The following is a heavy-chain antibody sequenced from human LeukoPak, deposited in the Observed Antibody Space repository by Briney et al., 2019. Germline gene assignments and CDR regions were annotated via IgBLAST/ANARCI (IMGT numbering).Heavy chain of an antibody. CDR3: ARDDVAVAGTGFDY. Sequence: SETLSLTCTVSGGSISINNYYWAWIRQPPGKGLEWIGSIYYSGTAYYNPSLKNRVTISVDTSKNQFSLKLSSVTAADTAVYYCARDDVAVAGTGFDYWGQGTLVTVSS. CDR2: IYYSGTA. V-gene: IGHV4-39*07. CDR1: GGSISINNYY. J-gene: IGHJ4*02. D-gene: IGHD6-19*01.